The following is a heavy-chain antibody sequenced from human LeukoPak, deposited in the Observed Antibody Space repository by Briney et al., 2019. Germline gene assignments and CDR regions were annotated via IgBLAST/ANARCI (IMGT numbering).Heavy chain of an antibody. Sequence: SETLSLTCTVSGGSISSYYWSWIRQPPGQGLEWIGYIYYSGSTNYNPSLKSRVTISVDTSKNQFSLKLSSVTAADTAVYYCARSVVVTAIWFDPWGQGTLVTVSS. CDR3: ARSVVVTAIWFDP. J-gene: IGHJ5*02. V-gene: IGHV4-59*01. CDR1: GGSISSYY. D-gene: IGHD2-21*02. CDR2: IYYSGST.